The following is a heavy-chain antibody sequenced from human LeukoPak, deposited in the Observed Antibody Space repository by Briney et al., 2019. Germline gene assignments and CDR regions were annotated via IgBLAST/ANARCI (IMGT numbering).Heavy chain of an antibody. CDR3: ARDSLRYDSRGHVSGALH. Sequence: EASVKVSCKASGYTFTSYGISWVRQAPGQGLEWMGWISAYNGNTNYAQKLQGRVTMTTDTSTSTAYMELRSLRSDDTAVYYCARDSLRYDSRGHVSGALHWGQGTLVTVSS. J-gene: IGHJ4*02. CDR1: GYTFTSYG. CDR2: ISAYNGNT. V-gene: IGHV1-18*01. D-gene: IGHD3-22*01.